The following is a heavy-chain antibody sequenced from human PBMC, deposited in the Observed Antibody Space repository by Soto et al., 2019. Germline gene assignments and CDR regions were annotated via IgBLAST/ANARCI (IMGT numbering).Heavy chain of an antibody. J-gene: IGHJ6*04. Sequence: EVQLVESGGGLVQPGGSLRLSCAASGFSVSSKYMSWVRQAPGKGLEWVSLIQGGGSTYYAGAVKGRFTISRDNSENTLLLKMSILGVEVTVVYYCTRAEVLCNGGRCYGVPMDVWGKGTTVTVSA. V-gene: IGHV3-66*01. CDR3: TRAEVLCNGGRCYGVPMDV. CDR2: IQGGGST. CDR1: GFSVSSKY. D-gene: IGHD2-15*01.